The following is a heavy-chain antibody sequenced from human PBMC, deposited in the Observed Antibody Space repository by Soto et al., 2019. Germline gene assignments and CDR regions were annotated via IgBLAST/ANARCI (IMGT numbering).Heavy chain of an antibody. CDR3: ARGLRYFDWLPGEWFDP. D-gene: IGHD3-9*01. V-gene: IGHV3-20*04. J-gene: IGHJ5*02. CDR1: GFTFDDYG. Sequence: GGSLRLSCAASGFTFDDYGMSWVRQAPGKGLEWVSGINWNGGSTGYAENVKGRFTISRDNAKNSLYLQMNSLRVEDTALYFCARGLRYFDWLPGEWFDPWGQGTLVTVSS. CDR2: INWNGGST.